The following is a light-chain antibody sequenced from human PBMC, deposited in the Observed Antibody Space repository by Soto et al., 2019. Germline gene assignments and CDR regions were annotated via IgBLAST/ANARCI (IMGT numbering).Light chain of an antibody. CDR1: RSIFLDATNKNY. V-gene: IGKV4-1*01. J-gene: IGKJ4*01. Sequence: DIVMTQSPDSLAVSLGERATISCKTSRSIFLDATNKNYLAWYQQKPGQPPKLIMHWATIREFGVPDRFSGSVSGKDLTLTISSLQAEDVAVYYCQQYYTHELTFGGWTKVEIK. CDR2: WAT. CDR3: QQYYTHELT.